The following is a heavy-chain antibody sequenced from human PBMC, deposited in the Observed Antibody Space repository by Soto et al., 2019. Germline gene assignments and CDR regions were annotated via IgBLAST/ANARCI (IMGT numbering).Heavy chain of an antibody. V-gene: IGHV1-8*01. CDR3: ARRRGSNGWFDL. J-gene: IGHJ5*02. CDR2: MNPDSGNT. D-gene: IGHD2-8*01. Sequence: ASVKFSCKSSGYTFINYDINWVRQATGQGLEWVGWMNPDSGNTGYAQNFQGRVTMTGNTSISSVYMELSSLTSEDTAVYYCARRRGSNGWFDLWGQGTLVTVSS. CDR1: GYTFINYD.